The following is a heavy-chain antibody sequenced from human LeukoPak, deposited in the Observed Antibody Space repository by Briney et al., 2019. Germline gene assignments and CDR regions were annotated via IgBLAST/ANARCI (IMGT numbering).Heavy chain of an antibody. D-gene: IGHD6-19*01. V-gene: IGHV4-39*07. CDR3: ATTANEQWLAR. CDR2: IYYSGST. J-gene: IGHJ4*02. Sequence: SETLSLTCTVSGGSISSSSYYWGWIRQPPGKGLEWIGSIYYSGSTYYNPSLKSRVTISVDTSKNQFSLKLSSVTAADTAVYYCATTANEQWLARWGQGTLVTVSS. CDR1: GGSISSSSYY.